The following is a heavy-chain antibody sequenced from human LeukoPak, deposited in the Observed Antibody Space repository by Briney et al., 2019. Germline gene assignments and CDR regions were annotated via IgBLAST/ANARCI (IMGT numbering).Heavy chain of an antibody. CDR2: ISGSGGST. CDR3: AKDPGGLWLLKTVNYYCDY. V-gene: IGHV3-23*01. D-gene: IGHD5-18*01. Sequence: PGGSLRLSCAASGFTFSSYAMSWVRQAPGKGLEWVSAISGSGGSTYYADSVKGRFTISRDNSKNTLYLQMNSLRAEDTAVYYCAKDPGGLWLLKTVNYYCDYWGQGTLVTASS. CDR1: GFTFSSYA. J-gene: IGHJ4*02.